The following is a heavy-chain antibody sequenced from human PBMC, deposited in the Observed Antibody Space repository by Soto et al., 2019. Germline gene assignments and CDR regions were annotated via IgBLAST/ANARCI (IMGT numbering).Heavy chain of an antibody. CDR1: GFSVSSNY. Sequence: GSLSLSCAISGFSVSSNYLSWVRQAPGKGLEWVSVHYSGGSTYYADSVQGRFTISRDKSNNTLYLQMRRVRAEDTAVYFCARHRHPRGTVGATSPLDPWGQGTQVTVSS. V-gene: IGHV3-53*01. CDR3: ARHRHPRGTVGATSPLDP. D-gene: IGHD1-26*01. J-gene: IGHJ5*02. CDR2: HYSGGST.